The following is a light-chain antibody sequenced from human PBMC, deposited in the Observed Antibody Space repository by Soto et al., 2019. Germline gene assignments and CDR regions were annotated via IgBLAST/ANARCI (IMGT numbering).Light chain of an antibody. V-gene: IGKV1-17*01. J-gene: IGKJ1*01. Sequence: DIQMTQSPSSLSASIGDRVTITCRASQSISNHLNWYQQKPGKAPKLLIFAASSLQSGVPSRFSGSRSGTEFTLTISSLQPEDFATYYCLQHNSYPPTFGQGTKVDI. CDR2: AAS. CDR1: QSISNH. CDR3: LQHNSYPPT.